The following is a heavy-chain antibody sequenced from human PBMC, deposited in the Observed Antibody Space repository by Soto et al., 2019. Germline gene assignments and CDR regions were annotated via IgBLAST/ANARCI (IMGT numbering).Heavy chain of an antibody. V-gene: IGHV5-10-1*01. J-gene: IGHJ4*02. Sequence: GASLTLSCKGSGYSFAGYWITWVRPKPGKGLEWMGRIDPSDSQTYYSPSFRGHVTISATKSITTVFLQWSSLRASDTAMYYCARQIYDSDTGPNFQYYFDSWGQGTPVTVSS. CDR3: ARQIYDSDTGPNFQYYFDS. CDR1: GYSFAGYW. D-gene: IGHD3-22*01. CDR2: IDPSDSQT.